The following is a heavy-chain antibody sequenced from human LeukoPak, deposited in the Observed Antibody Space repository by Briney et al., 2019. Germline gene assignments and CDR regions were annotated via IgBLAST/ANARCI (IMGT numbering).Heavy chain of an antibody. CDR3: ARGVLASGCYPDNFDY. Sequence: GGSLTLSCAASGFAFSSYWMSWVRQAPGKGLEWVANVNQVGSDKYYMDSIKGRFTISRGNDENSLDLQMNSLRAEDTAVYYCARGVLASGCYPDNFDYWGQGTLVTVSS. CDR2: VNQVGSDK. D-gene: IGHD6-19*01. CDR1: GFAFSSYW. V-gene: IGHV3-7*01. J-gene: IGHJ4*02.